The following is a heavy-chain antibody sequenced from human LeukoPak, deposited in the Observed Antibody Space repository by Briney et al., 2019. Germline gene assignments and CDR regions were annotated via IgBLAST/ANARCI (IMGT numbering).Heavy chain of an antibody. Sequence: SSETLSLTCTVSGGSVSSGGYYWSWIRQPPGKGLEWIGYIYHSGSTYYNPSLKSRVTISVDRSKNQFSLKLSSVTAADTAVYYCARGGAARPHFDYWGQGTLVTVSS. CDR1: GGSVSSGGYY. J-gene: IGHJ4*02. CDR3: ARGGAARPHFDY. CDR2: IYHSGST. V-gene: IGHV4-30-2*01. D-gene: IGHD6-6*01.